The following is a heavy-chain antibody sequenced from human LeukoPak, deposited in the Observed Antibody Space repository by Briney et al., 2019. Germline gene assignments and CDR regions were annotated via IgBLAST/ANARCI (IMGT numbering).Heavy chain of an antibody. V-gene: IGHV1-24*01. CDR3: ATTLIAVAGTRRFDY. J-gene: IGHJ4*02. CDR2: FDPEDGET. D-gene: IGHD6-19*01. CDR1: GYTLTELS. Sequence: ASVKVSCKVSGYTLTELSMHWVRQAPGKGLEWMGGFDPEDGETIYAQKFQGRVTMTEDTSTDTAYMELSSLRSEDTAVYYCATTLIAVAGTRRFDYWGQGTLVTVSS.